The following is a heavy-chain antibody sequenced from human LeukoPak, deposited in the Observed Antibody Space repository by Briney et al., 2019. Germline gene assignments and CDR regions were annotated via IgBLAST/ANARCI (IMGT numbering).Heavy chain of an antibody. CDR2: IQSTGNT. D-gene: IGHD5-12*01. CDR3: AREWGYSGYDYHYFDY. V-gene: IGHV4-4*07. CDR1: LGSVTSYH. J-gene: IGHJ4*02. Sequence: PSETLSLTCSVSLGSVTSYHWSWIQQPAGKGLEWIGRIQSTGNTNYNPSLKSRVTMSVDTSKNRLSLKLTTVTAADTAVYYCAREWGYSGYDYHYFDYWGQGTLVTVSS.